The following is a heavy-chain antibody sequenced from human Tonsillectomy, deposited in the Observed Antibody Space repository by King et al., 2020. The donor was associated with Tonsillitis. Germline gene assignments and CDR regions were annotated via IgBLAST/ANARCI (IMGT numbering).Heavy chain of an antibody. CDR3: AGDWRLYDNYCGMDF. CDR1: GGSISSYY. J-gene: IGHJ6*02. CDR2: IYTSGST. D-gene: IGHD3-3*01. Sequence: VQLQESGPGLVKPSETLSLTCTVSGGSISSYYWSWIRQPAGKGLEWIGRIYTSGSTNYNHSLTSRVTMSVDTPKNQYSLKLSSVTAADTAVYCCAGDWRLYDNYCGMDFWGQGTTVTVSS. V-gene: IGHV4-4*07.